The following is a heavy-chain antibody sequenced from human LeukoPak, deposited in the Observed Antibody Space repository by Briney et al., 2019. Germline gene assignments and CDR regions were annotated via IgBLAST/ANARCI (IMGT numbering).Heavy chain of an antibody. J-gene: IGHJ5*02. CDR3: ARDCCDYRSWFDP. Sequence: SETLSLICTVSGGSISTISSSSHFWWGWIRQPPRKGLEWIGSISHSGSTYYNPSLESRVTISVDTSNNQFSLEVSSVTAADTAVYYCARDCCDYRSWFDPWGQGSLVTVSS. V-gene: IGHV4-39*07. CDR1: GGSISTISSSSHF. CDR2: ISHSGST. D-gene: IGHD4-11*01.